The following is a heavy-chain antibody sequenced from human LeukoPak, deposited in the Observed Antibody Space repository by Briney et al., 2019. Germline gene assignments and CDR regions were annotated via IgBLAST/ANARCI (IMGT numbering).Heavy chain of an antibody. Sequence: KAGGSLRLSCAASGFTFSSCAMSWVRQAPGKGLEWVSAISTSGGRTFYTDSVKGRFTISRDNAKNSLYLQMNSLRAEDTAVYYCARADWDTAMIDYWGQGTLVTVSS. V-gene: IGHV3-21*01. D-gene: IGHD5-18*01. CDR2: ISTSGGRT. J-gene: IGHJ4*02. CDR1: GFTFSSCA. CDR3: ARADWDTAMIDY.